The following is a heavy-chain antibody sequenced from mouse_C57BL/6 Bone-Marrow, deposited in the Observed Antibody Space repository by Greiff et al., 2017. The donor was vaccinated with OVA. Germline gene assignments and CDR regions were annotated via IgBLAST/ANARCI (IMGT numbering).Heavy chain of an antibody. Sequence: VQLQESGAELARPGASVKLSCKASGYTFTSYGISWVKQRTGQGLEWIGEIYPRSGNTYYNEKFKGKATLTADKSSSTAYMELRSLTSEDSAVYFCARVDYDGSFPFAYWGQGTRVTVSA. J-gene: IGHJ3*01. D-gene: IGHD1-1*01. CDR3: ARVDYDGSFPFAY. CDR1: GYTFTSYG. CDR2: IYPRSGNT. V-gene: IGHV1-81*01.